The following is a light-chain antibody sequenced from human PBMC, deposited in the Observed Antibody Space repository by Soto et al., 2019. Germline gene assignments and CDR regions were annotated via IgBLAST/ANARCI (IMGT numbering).Light chain of an antibody. Sequence: QSVLTQPASVSGSPGQSITISCTGTNSDVGSYNRDSWYQQPPGTAPKLMIFDVNNRPSGVSYRFSGSKSGNTAYLTISGLQPEDEADYYCNSYTTSETYVFGTGTKVT. CDR3: NSYTTSETYV. CDR1: NSDVGSYNR. J-gene: IGLJ1*01. CDR2: DVN. V-gene: IGLV2-14*01.